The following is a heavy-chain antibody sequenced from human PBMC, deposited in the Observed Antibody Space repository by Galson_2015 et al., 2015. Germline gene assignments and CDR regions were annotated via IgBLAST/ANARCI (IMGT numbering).Heavy chain of an antibody. V-gene: IGHV3-9*01. Sequence: SLRLSCAASGFTFDDYAMHWVRQAPGKGLGWASGISWSSGSIAYADSVKGRFTISRDNAENSLYLQMNSLREEDTAVYYCARELLDGSGGNTFDCWGQGTLVTVSS. CDR3: ARELLDGSGGNTFDC. CDR1: GFTFDDYA. D-gene: IGHD6-19*01. CDR2: ISWSSGSI. J-gene: IGHJ4*02.